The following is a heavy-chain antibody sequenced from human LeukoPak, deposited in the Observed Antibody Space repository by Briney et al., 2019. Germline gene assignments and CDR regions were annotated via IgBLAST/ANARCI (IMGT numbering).Heavy chain of an antibody. CDR3: AQSVAVPRIPTFDV. D-gene: IGHD6-19*01. Sequence: ASVKVSCKASGHTFRGLNIHWMRQAPGQGLERVGWINPNNGATTYAQKFQGRVTMTRDTSAGTVYMDLSSLRSDDTAVYYCAQSVAVPRIPTFDVWGQGTVVSFSS. CDR1: GHTFRGLN. CDR2: INPNNGAT. J-gene: IGHJ3*01. V-gene: IGHV1-2*02.